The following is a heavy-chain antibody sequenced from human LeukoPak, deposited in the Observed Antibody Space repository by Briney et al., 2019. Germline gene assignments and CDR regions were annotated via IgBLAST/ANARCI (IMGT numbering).Heavy chain of an antibody. CDR3: ARDMTDWWFDP. V-gene: IGHV4-31*03. D-gene: IGHD3-9*01. Sequence: PSETLSLTCTVSGGSISSGGYYWSWIRQHPGKGVEWIGYIYYSGSTHYNPSLKSRVTISVDTSKNQFSLKLSSVTAADTAVYYCARDMTDWWFDPWGQGTLVTVSS. J-gene: IGHJ5*02. CDR1: GGSISSGGYY. CDR2: IYYSGST.